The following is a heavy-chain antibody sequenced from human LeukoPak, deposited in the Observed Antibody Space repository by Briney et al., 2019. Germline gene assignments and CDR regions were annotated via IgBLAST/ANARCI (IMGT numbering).Heavy chain of an antibody. CDR1: GFTFSDYA. J-gene: IGHJ4*02. CDR2: ISGSSDNT. D-gene: IGHD7-27*01. CDR3: AKDPINWGSIYFDC. V-gene: IGHV3-23*01. Sequence: QPGRSLRLSCAASGFTFSDYALHWVRQAPGKGLEWDSSISGSSDNTNYADSVKGRFTISRDNSKNILYLQMNSLTAEDTAVYWCAKDPINWGSIYFDCWGQGTLVTVSS.